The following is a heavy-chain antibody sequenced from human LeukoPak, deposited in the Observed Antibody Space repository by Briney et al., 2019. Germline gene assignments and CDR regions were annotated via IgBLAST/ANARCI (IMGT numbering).Heavy chain of an antibody. J-gene: IGHJ4*02. D-gene: IGHD1-26*01. V-gene: IGHV3-23*01. CDR1: GFSFSSYV. Sequence: QPGGSLRLSCAASGFSFSSYVMSWVRQAPGKGLEWVSAVSGSGGSTYSADSVKGRFTISRDNSKNMVYLQTSSLRAEDTAVYYCARAGSWSSRPYFDYWSQGILVSVSS. CDR3: ARAGSWSSRPYFDY. CDR2: VSGSGGST.